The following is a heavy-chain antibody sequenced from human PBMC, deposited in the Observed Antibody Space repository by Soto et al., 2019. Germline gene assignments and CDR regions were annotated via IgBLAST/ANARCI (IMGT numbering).Heavy chain of an antibody. CDR1: GGSINSGDYY. D-gene: IGHD3-10*01. J-gene: IGHJ5*02. Sequence: TLSLTCTFSGGSINSGDYYWSWIRQPPGKGLEWIGYIYYSGSTSYNPSLKSRVIMSVDTSKNEFSLRLSSVTAADTAVYYCARDQTSGASGHHWFDRWGQGTLVTVSS. V-gene: IGHV4-30-4*01. CDR3: ARDQTSGASGHHWFDR. CDR2: IYYSGST.